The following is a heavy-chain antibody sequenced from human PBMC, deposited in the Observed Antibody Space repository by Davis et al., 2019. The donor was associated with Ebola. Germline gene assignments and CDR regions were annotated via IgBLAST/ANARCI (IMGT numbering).Heavy chain of an antibody. CDR2: IIPIFGTA. Sequence: SVKVSCKASGGTFSSYAISWVRQAPGQGLEWMGGIIPIFGTANYAQKFQDRVTITADRSTNTVYMEISSLRSEDTAMYYCARGVVSGSGFDEFDSWGQGTLVTVSS. CDR1: GGTFSSYA. V-gene: IGHV1-69*06. D-gene: IGHD5-12*01. CDR3: ARGVVSGSGFDEFDS. J-gene: IGHJ4*02.